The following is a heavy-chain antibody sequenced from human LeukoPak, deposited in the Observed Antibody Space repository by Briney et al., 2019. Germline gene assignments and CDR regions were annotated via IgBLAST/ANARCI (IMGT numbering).Heavy chain of an antibody. J-gene: IGHJ4*02. CDR2: FNPEDGET. D-gene: IGHD4-17*01. V-gene: IGHV1-24*01. CDR1: GYIFTELS. CDR3: ATDGAGDYLNH. Sequence: ASVKVSCKVSGYIFTELSMHWVQQAPGQGLEWMGGFNPEDGETFYAQKFQGRVNMTEDTSTDTAYMELSSLSYDDTAVYYCATDGAGDYLNHWGQGTLVTVSS.